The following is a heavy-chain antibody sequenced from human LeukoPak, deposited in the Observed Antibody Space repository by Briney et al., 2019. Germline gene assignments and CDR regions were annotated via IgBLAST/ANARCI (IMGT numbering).Heavy chain of an antibody. CDR3: ARDRNYFDA. Sequence: SETLSLTCSVSGGSIRNHFWSWIRLPPGRGLEWIGNIYYTTNPNYSPSLASRVTISVDTSKNQLSLNLNSVSAADTAIYYCARDRNYFDAWGQGTRVTVSS. CDR1: GGSIRNHF. J-gene: IGHJ5*02. D-gene: IGHD4-11*01. CDR2: IYYTTNP. V-gene: IGHV4-59*11.